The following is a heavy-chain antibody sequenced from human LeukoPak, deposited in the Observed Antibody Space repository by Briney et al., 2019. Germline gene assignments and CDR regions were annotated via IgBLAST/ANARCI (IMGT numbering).Heavy chain of an antibody. D-gene: IGHD6-19*01. CDR1: GYTLTELS. CDR3: ARDLRIAVAGSDDAFDI. V-gene: IGHV1-18*01. CDR2: ISAYNGNT. Sequence: ASVKVSCKVSGYTLTELSMHWVRQAPGQGLEWMGWISAYNGNTNYAQKLQGRVTMTTDTSTNTAYMELRSLRSDDTAVYYCARDLRIAVAGSDDAFDIWGHGTMVTVSS. J-gene: IGHJ3*02.